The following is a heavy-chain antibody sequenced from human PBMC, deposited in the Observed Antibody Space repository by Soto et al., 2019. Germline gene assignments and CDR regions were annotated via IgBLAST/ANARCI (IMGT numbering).Heavy chain of an antibody. Sequence: SEILSLTCTVSGGSSSSCSNYWGWIRQPPGKKLEWIGSIYYSGSTYYNPSLKSRVTISVDTSKNQFSLKLSSVTAADTAVYYCATPSLTYHSSGYPDYYFDYSGQGTLVTVSS. V-gene: IGHV4-39*01. CDR3: ATPSLTYHSSGYPDYYFDY. CDR2: IYYSGST. J-gene: IGHJ4*02. D-gene: IGHD3-22*01. CDR1: GGSSSSCSNY.